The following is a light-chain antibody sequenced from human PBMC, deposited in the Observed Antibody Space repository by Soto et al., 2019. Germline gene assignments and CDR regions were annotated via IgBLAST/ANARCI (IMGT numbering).Light chain of an antibody. V-gene: IGKV4-1*01. J-gene: IGKJ4*01. CDR1: QCVLYSSNNKNY. CDR2: WAS. Sequence: DIVMAQSPXSLXVSLGERATINCKSSQCVLYSSNNKNYLTWYQQKPGQPPKLLISWASTRVSGVPDRFSGSGSGTDFTLTISSLQAEDVAVYYCQHYYSSPFTFGGGTKVEI. CDR3: QHYYSSPFT.